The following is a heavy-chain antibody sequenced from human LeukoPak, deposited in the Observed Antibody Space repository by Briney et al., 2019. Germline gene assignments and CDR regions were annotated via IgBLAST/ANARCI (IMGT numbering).Heavy chain of an antibody. CDR3: ATNGYSGTYNRYFDS. D-gene: IGHD1-26*01. CDR1: GFTVSSNY. CDR2: IYSGGST. J-gene: IGHJ4*02. V-gene: IGHV3-53*05. Sequence: PGGSLRLSCAASGFTVSSNYMSWVRQAPGKGLEWVSVIYSGGSTYYADSVKGRFTISRDNSKNTLYLQMDSLRSEDTAVYYCATNGYSGTYNRYFDSWGQGTLVTVSS.